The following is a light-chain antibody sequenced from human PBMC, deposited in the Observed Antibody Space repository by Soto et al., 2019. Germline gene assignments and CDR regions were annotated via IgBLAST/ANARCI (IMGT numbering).Light chain of an antibody. J-gene: IGKJ3*01. Sequence: DIQMTQSTSTLSASVGDRVTITCRASQSISSWLAWYQQKPGKAPKLLIYKASTLETGVPSRFSGSGSGTQFTLTISSLQPDDFATYYCQQYNTDSLFTFGPGTKVD. V-gene: IGKV1-5*03. CDR1: QSISSW. CDR3: QQYNTDSLFT. CDR2: KAS.